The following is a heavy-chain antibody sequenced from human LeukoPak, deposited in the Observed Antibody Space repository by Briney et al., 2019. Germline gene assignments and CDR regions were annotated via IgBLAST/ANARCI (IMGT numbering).Heavy chain of an antibody. CDR1: GFTFDDYA. J-gene: IGHJ4*02. CDR2: INWNSGRM. Sequence: PGGSLRLSCAASGFTFDDYAMHWVRQAPGKGLEWVSGINWNSGRMDYADSVKGRFTISRDDAKNSLYLQMNSLRVEDTALYYCAKDAGFGSPAAYYFDYWGQGTLVTVSS. D-gene: IGHD6-13*01. CDR3: AKDAGFGSPAAYYFDY. V-gene: IGHV3-9*01.